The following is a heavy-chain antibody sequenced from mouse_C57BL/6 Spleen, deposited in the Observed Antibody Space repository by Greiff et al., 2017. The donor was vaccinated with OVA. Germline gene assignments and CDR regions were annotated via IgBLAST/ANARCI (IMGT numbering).Heavy chain of an antibody. D-gene: IGHD3-1*01. Sequence: QVQLQQSGPGLVQPSQSLSITCTVSGFSLPSYGVHWVRQSPGKGLEWLGVIWRGGSTDYNAAFMSRLSITKDNSKSQVFFKMNSLQADDTAIYYCAKNSGSYYYAMDYWGQGTSVTVSS. CDR3: AKNSGSYYYAMDY. J-gene: IGHJ4*01. CDR2: IWRGGST. CDR1: GFSLPSYG. V-gene: IGHV2-5*01.